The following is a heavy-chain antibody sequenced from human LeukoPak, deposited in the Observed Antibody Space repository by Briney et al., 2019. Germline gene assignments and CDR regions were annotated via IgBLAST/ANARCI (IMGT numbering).Heavy chain of an antibody. J-gene: IGHJ5*02. D-gene: IGHD4-17*01. Sequence: ASVKVSCKTSGGTFNNSAISWVRQAPGQGLEWLGGIMPLFGTAGYAQKFQGRVTITKDESTRTVYLELTSLTSDDTAVYYCARDVHGDYGSGWFXPWGQXTLVSV. CDR3: ARDVHGDYGSGWFXP. CDR1: GGTFNNSA. V-gene: IGHV1-69*05. CDR2: IMPLFGTA.